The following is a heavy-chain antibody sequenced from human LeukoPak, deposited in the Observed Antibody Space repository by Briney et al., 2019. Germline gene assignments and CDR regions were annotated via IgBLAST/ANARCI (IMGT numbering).Heavy chain of an antibody. D-gene: IGHD6-19*01. CDR2: IYYSGST. V-gene: IGHV4-59*01. Sequence: PSETLSLTCEVNGGSFNGYHWTWIRQPPGKGLEWIGYIYYSGSTNYNPSLKSRVTISVDTSKNQFSLKLSSVTAADTAVYYCARVQYSSGWYGHLDYWGQGTLVTVSS. CDR1: GGSFNGYH. J-gene: IGHJ4*02. CDR3: ARVQYSSGWYGHLDY.